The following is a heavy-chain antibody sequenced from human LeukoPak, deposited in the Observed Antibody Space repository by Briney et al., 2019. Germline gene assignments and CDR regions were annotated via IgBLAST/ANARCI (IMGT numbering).Heavy chain of an antibody. CDR3: ASATYYYDSSGT. D-gene: IGHD3-22*01. Sequence: ASVKVSCKASGYTFTSYYMHWVRQAPGQGLEWMGIINPSGGSTSYAQKFQGRVTITADESTSTAYMELSSLRSEDTAVYYCASATYYYDSSGTWGQGTLVTVSS. J-gene: IGHJ5*02. V-gene: IGHV1-46*01. CDR1: GYTFTSYY. CDR2: INPSGGST.